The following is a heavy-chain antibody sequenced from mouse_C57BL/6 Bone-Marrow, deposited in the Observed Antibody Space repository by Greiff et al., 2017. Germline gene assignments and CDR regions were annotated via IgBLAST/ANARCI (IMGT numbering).Heavy chain of an antibody. J-gene: IGHJ3*01. CDR2: IDPNNGDT. CDR1: GFNFKDYY. D-gene: IGHD4-1*01. Sequence: VQLQQSGAELVRPGASVKLSCTASGFNFKDYYMHWVKQRPEQGLEWIGWIDPNNGDTEYASKFQGKATITADTSSNTAYLQLSSLTSEDTAVYYCTLNWDWFAYGGQGTLVTVSA. CDR3: TLNWDWFAY. V-gene: IGHV14-4*01.